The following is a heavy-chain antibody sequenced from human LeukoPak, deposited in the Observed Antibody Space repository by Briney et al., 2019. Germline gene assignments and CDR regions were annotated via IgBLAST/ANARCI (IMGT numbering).Heavy chain of an antibody. V-gene: IGHV1-46*01. CDR1: GYTFISYY. J-gene: IGHJ4*02. Sequence: GASMKVSCKASGYTFISYYMHWVRQAPGQGLDWMGIINPSGGSTSNAQRFQDRVTMTRDTSTSTVYMELSNLRSEDTAVYFCAREGGVLWFGELGYWSQGTLVTVSS. CDR3: AREGGVLWFGELGY. D-gene: IGHD3-10*01. CDR2: INPSGGST.